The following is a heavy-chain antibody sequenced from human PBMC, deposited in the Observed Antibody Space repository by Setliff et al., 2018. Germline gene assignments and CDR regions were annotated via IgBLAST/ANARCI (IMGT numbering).Heavy chain of an antibody. D-gene: IGHD6-13*01. J-gene: IGHJ6*03. CDR1: GGSISSYY. CDR2: IYTSGST. Sequence: PSETLSLTCTVSGGSISSYYRSWIRQPAGKGLEWIGRIYTSGSTNYNPSLKSRVTMSVDTSKNQFSLKLSSVTAADTAVYYCARAGGGSSFTAYYYYYYMDVWGKGTTVTVSS. CDR3: ARAGGGSSFTAYYYYYYMDV. V-gene: IGHV4-4*07.